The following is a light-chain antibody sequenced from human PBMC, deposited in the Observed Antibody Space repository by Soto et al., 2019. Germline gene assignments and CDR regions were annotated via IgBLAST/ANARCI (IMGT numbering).Light chain of an antibody. CDR2: RAS. J-gene: IGKJ2*01. CDR3: QQHTLSMYT. V-gene: IGKV3-20*01. CDR1: QSVARD. Sequence: EIVLTQSPGTLSLSPGETATLSCRASQSVARDLTWYQQKPGQAPRLLISRASTGATGIPDRFSGSGSGTDFTLTINRLEPEDSAVYYCQQHTLSMYTFGQGTKLEIK.